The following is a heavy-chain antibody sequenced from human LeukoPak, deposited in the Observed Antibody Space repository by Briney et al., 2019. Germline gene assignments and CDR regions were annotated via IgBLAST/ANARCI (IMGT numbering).Heavy chain of an antibody. D-gene: IGHD6-13*01. Sequence: PSETLSLTCSVSGYAISSGYFWGWIRQPPGKGLEWIGTIYHSGSTYYNPSLKSRVTISVDTSENQFSLKLSSVTAADTAVYYCARGYSSSWYFNWFDPWGQGTLVTVSS. CDR3: ARGYSSSWYFNWFDP. CDR2: IYHSGST. CDR1: GYAISSGYF. J-gene: IGHJ5*02. V-gene: IGHV4-38-2*02.